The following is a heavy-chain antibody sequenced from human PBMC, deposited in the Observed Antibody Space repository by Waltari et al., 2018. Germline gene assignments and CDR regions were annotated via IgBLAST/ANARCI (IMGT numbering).Heavy chain of an antibody. CDR3: ARGGGQLYYYYYYGMDV. D-gene: IGHD6-13*01. CDR1: GGSISSSSYY. J-gene: IGHJ6*02. V-gene: IGHV4-39*07. CDR2: IYYSGST. Sequence: QLQLQESGPGLVKPSETLSLTCTVSGGSISSSSYYWGWIRQPPGKGLEWIGSIYYSGSTYYNPSLKSRVTISVDTSKNQFSLKLSSVTAADTAVYYCARGGGQLYYYYYYGMDVWGQGTTVTVSS.